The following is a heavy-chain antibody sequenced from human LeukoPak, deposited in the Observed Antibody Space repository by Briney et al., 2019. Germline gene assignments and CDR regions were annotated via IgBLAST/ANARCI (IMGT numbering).Heavy chain of an antibody. Sequence: PGGSLRLSCAASGFTFSSYEMNWVRQAPGKGLEWVSYISSSGSTIYYADSLKGRFTISRDNAKNSLYLQMNSLRAEDTAVYYCARDFSGQQLNWFDPWGQGTLVTVSS. D-gene: IGHD6-13*01. CDR2: ISSSGSTI. CDR1: GFTFSSYE. J-gene: IGHJ5*02. CDR3: ARDFSGQQLNWFDP. V-gene: IGHV3-48*03.